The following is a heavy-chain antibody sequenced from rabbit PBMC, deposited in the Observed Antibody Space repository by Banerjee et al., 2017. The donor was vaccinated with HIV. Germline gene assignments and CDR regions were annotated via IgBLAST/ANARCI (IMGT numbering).Heavy chain of an antibody. CDR3: AREYGGDVGNAYATRLDL. D-gene: IGHD6-1*01. Sequence: QEQLEESGGGLVQPGGSLTLTCTASGFSFSNKYVMCWVRQAPGKGLEWIGCINTSSGNTVYASWAKGRFTISRTSSTTVTLQMTSLTAADTATYFCAREYGGDVGNAYATRLDLWGQGTLVTVS. CDR2: INTSSGNT. CDR1: GFSFSNKYV. J-gene: IGHJ3*01. V-gene: IGHV1S45*01.